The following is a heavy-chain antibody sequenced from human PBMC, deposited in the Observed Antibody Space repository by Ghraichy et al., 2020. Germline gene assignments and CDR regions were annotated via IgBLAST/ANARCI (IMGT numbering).Heavy chain of an antibody. CDR2: VSGSSSSV. Sequence: GGSLRLSCAASGFTFSSYAMNWVRQAPGKGLEWVSYVSGSSSSVYYADSVKGRFTISRDNAKNSLYLQMDRLRDEDTAVYYCARDSTSSAWGFDYWGQGALVTVSS. CDR1: GFTFSSYA. V-gene: IGHV3-48*02. CDR3: ARDSTSSAWGFDY. D-gene: IGHD6-19*01. J-gene: IGHJ4*02.